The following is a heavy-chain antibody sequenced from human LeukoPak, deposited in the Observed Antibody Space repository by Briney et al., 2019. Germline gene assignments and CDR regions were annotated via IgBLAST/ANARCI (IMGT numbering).Heavy chain of an antibody. CDR3: ARVRSGHYFEY. J-gene: IGHJ4*02. Sequence: GGSLRLSCAASGFTFSDYYMSWMRQAPGKGLEWVSYMSSSDSIIYYADSVKGRFTISRDNAKNSLYLQMNSLRAEDTAVYYCARVRSGHYFEYWGQGTLVTVSS. CDR2: MSSSDSII. D-gene: IGHD2-15*01. V-gene: IGHV3-11*01. CDR1: GFTFSDYY.